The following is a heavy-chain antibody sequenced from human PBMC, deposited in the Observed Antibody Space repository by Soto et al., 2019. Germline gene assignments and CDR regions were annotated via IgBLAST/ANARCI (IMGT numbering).Heavy chain of an antibody. Sequence: GGSLRLSCAASGFTFSSYGMHWVRQAPGKGLEWVAVISYDGSNKYYADSVKGRFTISRDNSKNTLYLQMNSLRAEDTAVYYCAKEDSYSCGYLPFVVVTAIAEFDIWGQGTMVNV. J-gene: IGHJ3*02. D-gene: IGHD2-21*02. CDR2: ISYDGSNK. CDR3: AKEDSYSCGYLPFVVVTAIAEFDI. CDR1: GFTFSSYG. V-gene: IGHV3-30*18.